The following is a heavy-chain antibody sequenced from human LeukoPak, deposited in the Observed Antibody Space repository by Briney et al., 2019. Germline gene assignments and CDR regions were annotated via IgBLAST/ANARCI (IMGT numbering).Heavy chain of an antibody. J-gene: IGHJ4*02. Sequence: GGSLRLSCAASGFTFSSYGMHWVRQAPGKGLEWVAVMWYDGSNKYYADSVKGRFTISRDNSKNTPYLQMNSLRAEDTAVYYCARAARYYDSSGQGAGFDYWGQGTLVTVSS. CDR2: MWYDGSNK. CDR3: ARAARYYDSSGQGAGFDY. V-gene: IGHV3-33*01. CDR1: GFTFSSYG. D-gene: IGHD3-22*01.